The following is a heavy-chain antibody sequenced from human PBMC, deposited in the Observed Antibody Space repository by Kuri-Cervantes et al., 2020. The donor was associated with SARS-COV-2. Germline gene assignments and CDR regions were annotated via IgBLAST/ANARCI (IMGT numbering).Heavy chain of an antibody. CDR2: ISYDGSNK. V-gene: IGHV3-30*03. CDR3: ARYGGNPVDY. CDR1: GFTVSSNY. D-gene: IGHD4-23*01. Sequence: SLKISCAASGFTVSSNYMSWVRQAPGKGLEWVAVISYDGSNKYYADSVKGRFTISRDNSKNTLYLQMNSLRAEDTAVYYCARYGGNPVDYWGQGTLVTVSS. J-gene: IGHJ4*02.